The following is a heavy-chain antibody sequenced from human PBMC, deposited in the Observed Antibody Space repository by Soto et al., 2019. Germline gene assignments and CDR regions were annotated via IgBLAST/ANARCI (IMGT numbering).Heavy chain of an antibody. CDR3: AKERYSSGFFDY. V-gene: IGHV3-23*01. Sequence: PGGSLRLSCAASGFSFSTYAMSWVRQAPGKGLEWVSAISGSGGRTHYTDSVKGRFTISRDNSKNTLYLQMNSLRAEDTAVYYCAKERYSSGFFDYWGQGTLVTVSS. D-gene: IGHD6-19*01. J-gene: IGHJ4*02. CDR2: ISGSGGRT. CDR1: GFSFSTYA.